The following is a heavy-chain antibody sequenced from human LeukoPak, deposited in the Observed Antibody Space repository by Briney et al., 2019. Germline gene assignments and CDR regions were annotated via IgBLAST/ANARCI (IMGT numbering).Heavy chain of an antibody. J-gene: IGHJ5*02. CDR3: GRQEVGAGYCSSTSCAEPHWFDP. V-gene: IGHV4-39*01. Sequence: NPSETLSLTCIVSGGSISSTSYWGWIRQPPGKGLEWIGTILYSGSTFYNPSLKSRVTISVDTSKNQFSLKLNSVTAADTAVYYCGRQEVGAGYCSSTSCAEPHWFDPRGQGTLVTVSS. CDR1: GGSISSTSY. D-gene: IGHD2-2*01. CDR2: ILYSGST.